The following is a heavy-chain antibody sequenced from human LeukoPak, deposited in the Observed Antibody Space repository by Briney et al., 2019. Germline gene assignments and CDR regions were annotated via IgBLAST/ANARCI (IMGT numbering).Heavy chain of an antibody. Sequence: SETLSLTCAVYGGSFSGYYWSWIRQPPGKGLEWIGEINHSGSTNYNPSLKSRVTISVDTSKNQFSLKLSSVTAADTAVYYCARLEAARPSDYWGQGNLVTVSS. CDR3: ARLEAARPSDY. V-gene: IGHV4-34*01. CDR1: GGSFSGYY. D-gene: IGHD6-6*01. J-gene: IGHJ4*02. CDR2: INHSGST.